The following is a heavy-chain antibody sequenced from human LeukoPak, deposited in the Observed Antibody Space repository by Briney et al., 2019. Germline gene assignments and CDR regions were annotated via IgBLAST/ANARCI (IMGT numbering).Heavy chain of an antibody. J-gene: IGHJ6*02. D-gene: IGHD6-19*01. V-gene: IGHV3-9*01. CDR3: AKGGYSRGWSYVDV. CDR1: GFTFDDYA. Sequence: PGRSLRLSCAASGFTFDDYATYWVRQAPGKGLEWVSGIDWKNDIIGYADSVRGRFTISRDNAKNSLYLQMNSLSAEDTAFYYCAKGGYSRGWSYVDVWGQGTTVTVSS. CDR2: IDWKNDII.